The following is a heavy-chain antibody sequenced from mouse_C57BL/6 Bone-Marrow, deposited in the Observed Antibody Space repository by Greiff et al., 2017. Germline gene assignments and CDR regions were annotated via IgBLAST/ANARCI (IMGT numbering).Heavy chain of an antibody. V-gene: IGHV5-4*01. Sequence: DVQLVESGGGLVKPGGSLKLSCAASGFTFSSYAMSWVRQTPEKRLEWVATISDGGSYTYYPDNVKGRFTISRDNAKNNLYLQMSHLKSEDTAMYYCAREGNYSFDYWGQGTTLTVSS. CDR3: AREGNYSFDY. D-gene: IGHD2-1*01. CDR2: ISDGGSYT. CDR1: GFTFSSYA. J-gene: IGHJ2*01.